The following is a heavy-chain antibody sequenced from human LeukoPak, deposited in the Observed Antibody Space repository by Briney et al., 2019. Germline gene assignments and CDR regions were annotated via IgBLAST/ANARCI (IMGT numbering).Heavy chain of an antibody. Sequence: SVKVSCKASGGTFSSYAISWVRQAPGQGLEWMGRIIPVFGTANYAQKFQGRVTITADKSTSTAYMELSSLRAEDTAVYYGARERSGYSTMVDYWGQGTLVTVSS. J-gene: IGHJ4*02. CDR3: ARERSGYSTMVDY. D-gene: IGHD3-22*01. CDR1: GGTFSSYA. CDR2: IIPVFGTA. V-gene: IGHV1-69*06.